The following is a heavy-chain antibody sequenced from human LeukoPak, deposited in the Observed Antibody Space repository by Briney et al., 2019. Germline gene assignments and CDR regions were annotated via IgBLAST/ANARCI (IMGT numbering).Heavy chain of an antibody. CDR3: ARHSTRYYYDSSGSRYWYFDL. V-gene: IGHV4-4*02. Sequence: SETLSLTCAVSGGSISSSNWWSWIRQPPGKGLEWIGEINHSGSTNYNPSLKSRVTISVDTSKNQFSLKLSSVTAADTAVYYCARHSTRYYYDSSGSRYWYFDLWGRGTLVTVSS. CDR1: GGSISSSNW. J-gene: IGHJ2*01. CDR2: INHSGST. D-gene: IGHD3-22*01.